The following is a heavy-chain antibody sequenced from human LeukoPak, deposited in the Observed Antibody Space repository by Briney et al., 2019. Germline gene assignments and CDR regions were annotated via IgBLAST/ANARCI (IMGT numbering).Heavy chain of an antibody. V-gene: IGHV4-34*01. CDR2: INHSGST. CDR1: GGSFSGYF. D-gene: IGHD3-22*01. Sequence: PSETLSLTCAVYGGSFSGYFWSWIRQPPREGLEWIGEINHSGSTNYSPSLKSGVTIPVGASKNQSSLNLISVPGADTAVYYCARPEYYYDSSGYYSKYFQHWGQGTLVTVSS. J-gene: IGHJ1*01. CDR3: ARPEYYYDSSGYYSKYFQH.